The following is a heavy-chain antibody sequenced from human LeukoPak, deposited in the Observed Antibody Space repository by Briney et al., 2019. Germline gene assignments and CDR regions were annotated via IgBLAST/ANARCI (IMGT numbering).Heavy chain of an antibody. CDR3: ARDHIVVVPDDGYFDY. J-gene: IGHJ4*02. D-gene: IGHD2-2*01. CDR2: ISYDGSNK. V-gene: IGHV3-30-3*01. Sequence: GGSLRLSCAASGFTFSSYAMHWVRQAPGKGLEWVAVISYDGSNKYYADSVKGRFTISRDNSKNTLYLQMNSLRAEDTAVYYCARDHIVVVPDDGYFDYWGQGTLVTVSS. CDR1: GFTFSSYA.